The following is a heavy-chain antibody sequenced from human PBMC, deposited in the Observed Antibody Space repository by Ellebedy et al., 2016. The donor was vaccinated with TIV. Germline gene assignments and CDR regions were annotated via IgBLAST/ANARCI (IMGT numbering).Heavy chain of an antibody. CDR1: GYNFNNYW. CDR3: ARRSDLDI. V-gene: IGHV5-51*01. Sequence: GESLKISCKGFGYNFNNYWIGWVRQMHGKGLEWMGVIYPGDSEPTYSPSFQGQVTISADKSISTAYLQWNSLKASDSAIYYCARRSDLDIWGQGTMVTVSS. CDR2: IYPGDSEP. J-gene: IGHJ3*02.